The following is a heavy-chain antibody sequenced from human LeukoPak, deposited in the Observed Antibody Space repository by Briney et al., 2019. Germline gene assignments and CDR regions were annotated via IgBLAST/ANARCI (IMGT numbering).Heavy chain of an antibody. CDR3: TRGRTSYYDSSGHYSRINYWYFDP. Sequence: MASETLSLTCTVSGGSISSGSYYWAWIRQPPGKGLEWIASIYYSGTTYYNPSLTSRVTISVDTSKNQFSLKLTSVTAADTAVYYCTRGRTSYYDSSGHYSRINYWYFDPWGQGTLVTVSS. V-gene: IGHV4-39*01. D-gene: IGHD3-22*01. CDR1: GGSISSGSYY. CDR2: IYYSGTT. J-gene: IGHJ5*02.